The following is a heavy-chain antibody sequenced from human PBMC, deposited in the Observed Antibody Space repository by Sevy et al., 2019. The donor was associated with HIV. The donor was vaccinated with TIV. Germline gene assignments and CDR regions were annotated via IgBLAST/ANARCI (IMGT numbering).Heavy chain of an antibody. J-gene: IGHJ4*02. CDR1: GFTFSSYS. CDR3: ARGVGTIFGVVIQYFDY. CDR2: ISSSSSYM. Sequence: GGSLRLSCAASGFTFSSYSMNWVRQAPGKGLERVSSISSSSSYMYYADSVKGRFTISRDNAKNSLYLQMNSLRAEDTAVYYCARGVGTIFGVVIQYFDYWGQGTLVTVSS. D-gene: IGHD3-3*01. V-gene: IGHV3-21*01.